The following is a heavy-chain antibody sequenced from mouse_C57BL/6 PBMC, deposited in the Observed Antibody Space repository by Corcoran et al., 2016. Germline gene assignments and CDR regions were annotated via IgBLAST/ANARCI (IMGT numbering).Heavy chain of an antibody. CDR1: GYTFTDYY. CDR2: INPNNGGT. D-gene: IGHD2-1*01. J-gene: IGHJ2*01. CDR3: APREYGNYRYYFDY. Sequence: EVQLKPSGPELVQPGASVKISCKASGYTFTDYYMNWVKQSHGKSLEWIGDINPNNGGTSYNQKFKGKATLTVDKSSSTAYMELRSLTSEDSAVYYCAPREYGNYRYYFDYGGQGTTLTVSS. V-gene: IGHV1-26*01.